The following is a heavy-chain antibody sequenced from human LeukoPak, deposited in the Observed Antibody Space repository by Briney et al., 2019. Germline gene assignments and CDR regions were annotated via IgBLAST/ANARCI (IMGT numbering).Heavy chain of an antibody. CDR2: MNPNSGNT. D-gene: IGHD6-19*01. V-gene: IGHV1-8*01. J-gene: IGHJ4*02. CDR3: ARGTGHSGWKFDY. Sequence: EASVKVSCKASGYTFTSYDINRVRQATGQGLEWMGWMNPNSGNTGYAQKFQGRVTMTRNTSISTAYMELSSLRSEDTAVYYCARGTGHSGWKFDYWGQGTLVTVSS. CDR1: GYTFTSYD.